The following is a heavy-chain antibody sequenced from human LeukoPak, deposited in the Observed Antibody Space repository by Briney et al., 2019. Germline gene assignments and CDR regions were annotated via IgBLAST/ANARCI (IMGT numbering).Heavy chain of an antibody. CDR1: GGSISSSSYY. D-gene: IGHD4-17*01. Sequence: SETLSLTCTVSGGSISSSSYYWGWIRQPPGKGLEWIGSIYYSGSTYYNPSLKSRVTISVDTSKNQFSLKLSSVTAADTAAYYCARSSPVTESFDYWGQGTLVTVSS. CDR3: ARSSPVTESFDY. J-gene: IGHJ4*02. V-gene: IGHV4-39*01. CDR2: IYYSGST.